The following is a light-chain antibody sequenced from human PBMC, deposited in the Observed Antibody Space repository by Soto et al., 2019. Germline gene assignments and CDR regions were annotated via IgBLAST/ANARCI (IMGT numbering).Light chain of an antibody. Sequence: DIQMTQSPSTLSASVGDRVTITCRASQSISSWLAWYQQKPGKAPKLLIYDASSLESGVPSRFSGSGSGTEFTLNISSLQSEDFAVYYCQQYNNWPFITFGQGTRLEIK. V-gene: IGKV1-5*01. J-gene: IGKJ5*01. CDR2: DAS. CDR3: QQYNNWPFIT. CDR1: QSISSW.